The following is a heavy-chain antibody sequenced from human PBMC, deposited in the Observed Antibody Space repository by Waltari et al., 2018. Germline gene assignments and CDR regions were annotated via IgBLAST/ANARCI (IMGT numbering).Heavy chain of an antibody. D-gene: IGHD6-6*01. CDR1: GVTVSNNY. CDR2: IYSTGGT. V-gene: IGHV3-53*01. Sequence: EVQLVESGGGLIQPGGSLRLSCAASGVTVSNNYTSWVRQAPGKGLEWVSLIYSTGGTSYADSVKGRFTISRDNSKNTLYLQMNSLRVEDTAVYYCATRMVLATRNWGQGTLVTVSS. CDR3: ATRMVLATRN. J-gene: IGHJ4*02.